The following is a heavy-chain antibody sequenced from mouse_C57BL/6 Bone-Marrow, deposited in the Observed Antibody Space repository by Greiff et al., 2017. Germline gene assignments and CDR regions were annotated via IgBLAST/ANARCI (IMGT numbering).Heavy chain of an antibody. J-gene: IGHJ4*01. CDR2: IWTGGGT. CDR3: ARNLNYYGSSPHYYAMDY. D-gene: IGHD1-1*01. V-gene: IGHV2-9-1*01. Sequence: VMLVESGPGLVAPSQSLSITCTVSGFSLTSYAISWVRQPPGKGLEWLGVIWTGGGTNYNSALKSRLSISKDNSKSQVFLKMNSLQTDDTARYYCARNLNYYGSSPHYYAMDYWGQGTSVTVSS. CDR1: GFSLTSYA.